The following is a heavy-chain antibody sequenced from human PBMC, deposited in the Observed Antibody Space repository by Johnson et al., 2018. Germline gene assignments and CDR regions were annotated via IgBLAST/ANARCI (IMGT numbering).Heavy chain of an antibody. V-gene: IGHV5-51*01. Sequence: EVQLVETGPEVKKXGESLKISCKGSGYTFTSYWIGWVRQMPGNGLEWMGIIYPGDSDPRYSPAFQGQVTISPYKSSTTAYLQWSSLKAPDTAMYYCAARWAVGAFDIWGQGTMVTVSS. CDR2: IYPGDSDP. CDR3: AARWAVGAFDI. CDR1: GYTFTSYW. D-gene: IGHD1-26*01. J-gene: IGHJ3*02.